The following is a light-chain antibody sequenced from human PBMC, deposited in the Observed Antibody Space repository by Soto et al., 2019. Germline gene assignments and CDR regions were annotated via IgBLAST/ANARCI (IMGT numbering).Light chain of an antibody. CDR3: QSYDTSLSGSV. CDR2: DNI. Sequence: QSVLTQPPSVSGAPGQKVTISCTGSGSNLGAKYAVHWYQQLPGTAPKPLIYDNINRPSGVPDRFSGSKSDTSASLAITGLQAEDEADYYCQSYDTSLSGSVFGGGTKLTVL. CDR1: GSNLGAKYA. J-gene: IGLJ3*02. V-gene: IGLV1-40*01.